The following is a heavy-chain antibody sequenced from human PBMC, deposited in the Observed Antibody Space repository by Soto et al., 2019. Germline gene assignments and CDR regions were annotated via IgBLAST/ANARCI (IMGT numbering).Heavy chain of an antibody. CDR3: ARGGAYDYVWGSYRPTPFDY. CDR1: GFTFSSYW. V-gene: IGHV3-7*04. J-gene: IGHJ4*02. D-gene: IGHD3-16*02. CDR2: IKQDGSEK. Sequence: GGSLRLSCAASGFTFSSYWMSWVRQAPGKGLEWVANIKQDGSEKYYVDSVKGRFTISRDNAKNSLYLQMNSLRAEDTAVYYCARGGAYDYVWGSYRPTPFDYWGQGTLVTVSS.